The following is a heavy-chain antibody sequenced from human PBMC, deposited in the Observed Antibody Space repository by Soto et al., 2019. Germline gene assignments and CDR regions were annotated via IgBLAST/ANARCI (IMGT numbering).Heavy chain of an antibody. J-gene: IGHJ5*02. D-gene: IGHD3-22*01. V-gene: IGHV4-31*03. CDR3: ARYYDSSGNTPWWFDP. CDR2: IYYSGST. Sequence: SETLSLTCTVSGGSISSGNYYWSWIRQHPGKGLEWIGYIYYSGSTYYNPSLKSRVTISVDTSKNQFSLKLSSVTAADTAVYYCARYYDSSGNTPWWFDPWGQGTLVTVSS. CDR1: GGSISSGNYY.